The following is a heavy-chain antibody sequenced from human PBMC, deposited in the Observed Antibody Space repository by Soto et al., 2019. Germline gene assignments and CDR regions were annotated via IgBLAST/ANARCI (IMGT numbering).Heavy chain of an antibody. CDR3: ARHPFRFCSSTSCYGGGDFDY. V-gene: IGHV1-8*01. CDR1: GYTFTTYD. Sequence: QVQLVQSGAEVKKPGASVKVSCKTSGYTFTTYDIHWVRQATGQGLEWMGRMNPNSGDTASAQKFQGRLTMTRDTSIDTAYMELSSLRSVDTAVYYCARHPFRFCSSTSCYGGGDFDYGGQGTLVTVSS. D-gene: IGHD2-2*01. CDR2: MNPNSGDT. J-gene: IGHJ4*02.